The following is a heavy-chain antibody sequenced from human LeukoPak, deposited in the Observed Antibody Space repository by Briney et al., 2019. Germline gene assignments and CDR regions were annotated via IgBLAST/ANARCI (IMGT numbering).Heavy chain of an antibody. CDR3: ARVLRYFDWPGDWFDP. V-gene: IGHV5-51*01. J-gene: IGHJ5*02. Sequence: PGASLKISCKGAGYRFTSYWIGWVRPLPGKGLEWMGISSPGDSDTRYSPTFQGQVTISADKSISTAYLQWSSLKASDTAMYYCARVLRYFDWPGDWFDPWGQGTLVTVSS. D-gene: IGHD3-9*01. CDR2: SSPGDSDT. CDR1: GYRFTSYW.